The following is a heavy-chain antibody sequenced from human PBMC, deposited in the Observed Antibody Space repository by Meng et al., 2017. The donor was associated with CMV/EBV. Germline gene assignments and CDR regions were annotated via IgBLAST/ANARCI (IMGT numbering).Heavy chain of an antibody. D-gene: IGHD3-3*01. CDR2: IRYDGSNK. V-gene: IGHV3-30*02. Sequence: GGSLRLSCAASGFTFSSYGMHWVRQAPGKGLEWVAFIRYDGSNKYYADSVKGRFTISRDNSKNTLYLQMNSLRAEDTAAYYCAKGVTIFGGSYYYYGMDVWGQGTTVTVSS. J-gene: IGHJ6*02. CDR3: AKGVTIFGGSYYYYGMDV. CDR1: GFTFSSYG.